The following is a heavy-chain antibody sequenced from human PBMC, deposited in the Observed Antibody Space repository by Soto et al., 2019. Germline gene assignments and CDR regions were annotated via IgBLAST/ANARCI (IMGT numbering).Heavy chain of an antibody. D-gene: IGHD3-22*01. J-gene: IGHJ3*01. Sequence: EQQLVESGGGLVKPGGSLRLSCIGSGFTFSRYAMNWVRQAPGKGLEWVSYISSGGTYIFYADSLQVRFTISSDNAKNSLYLQMNSLRAEDTAVYYCARDRARYSYDISGNDVFDLWGQGTVVTVSS. CDR3: ARDRARYSYDISGNDVFDL. CDR2: ISSGGTYI. V-gene: IGHV3-21*05. CDR1: GFTFSRYA.